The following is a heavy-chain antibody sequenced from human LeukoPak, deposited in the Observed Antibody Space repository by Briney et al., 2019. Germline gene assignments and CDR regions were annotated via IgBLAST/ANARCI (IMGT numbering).Heavy chain of an antibody. CDR1: GGSISNGDHY. D-gene: IGHD5-24*01. CDR3: VRVAVEMATIKGLDI. CDR2: VYHSGST. Sequence: SETLSLTCTVSGGSISNGDHYWSWVRQPPGKGLEWLGEVYHSGSTIYNPSLESRITISIDSSKNQFSLKLTSVTAADTAVYYCVRVAVEMATIKGLDIWGRGTMVTVSS. J-gene: IGHJ3*02. V-gene: IGHV4-4*02.